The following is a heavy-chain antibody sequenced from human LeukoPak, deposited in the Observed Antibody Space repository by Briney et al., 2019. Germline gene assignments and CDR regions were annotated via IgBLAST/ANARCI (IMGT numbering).Heavy chain of an antibody. CDR2: SSGSGGST. CDR3: AKDLLTVTRPLDY. Sequence: GGSLRLSCAASGFTFSSYAMSWVRQAPGKGLEWVSASSGSGGSTYYADSVKGRFTISRDDSKNTLYLQMNSLRAEDTAVYYCAKDLLTVTRPLDYWGQGTLVTVSS. CDR1: GFTFSSYA. V-gene: IGHV3-23*01. D-gene: IGHD4-17*01. J-gene: IGHJ4*02.